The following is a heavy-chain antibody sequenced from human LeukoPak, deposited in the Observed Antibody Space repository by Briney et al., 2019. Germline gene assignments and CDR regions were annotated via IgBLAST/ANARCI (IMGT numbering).Heavy chain of an antibody. Sequence: PGGSLRLSCAASGFTFSSYAMTWIRQAPGKGLEWVSTINGGGDSTYYADSVKGRFTISRDNSKNTLYLQVNSLRAEDTAVYYCVRKGDEIGHCSSNSCYKYNWFDPWGQGTLVTVSS. CDR1: GFTFSSYA. D-gene: IGHD2-2*02. J-gene: IGHJ5*02. V-gene: IGHV3-23*01. CDR2: INGGGDST. CDR3: VRKGDEIGHCSSNSCYKYNWFDP.